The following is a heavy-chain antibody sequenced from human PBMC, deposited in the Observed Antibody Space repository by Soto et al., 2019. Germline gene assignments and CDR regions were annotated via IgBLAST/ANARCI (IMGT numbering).Heavy chain of an antibody. CDR1: GFTFSSYS. J-gene: IGHJ6*03. V-gene: IGHV3-23*01. Sequence: GGSLRLSCAASGFTFSSYSMNWVRQAPGKGLEWVSAISGSGGSTYYADSVKGRFTISRDNSKNTLYLQMNSLRAEDTAVYYCAKDNGSGSYYYYMDVWGKGTTVTVSS. CDR3: AKDNGSGSYYYYMDV. CDR2: ISGSGGST. D-gene: IGHD3-10*01.